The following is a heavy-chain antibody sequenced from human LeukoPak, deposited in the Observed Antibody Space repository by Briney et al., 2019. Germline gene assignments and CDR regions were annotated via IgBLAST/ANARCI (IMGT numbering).Heavy chain of an antibody. CDR3: ARDGGYCSGGSCSENWVDP. Sequence: ASVKVSCKASGYTFTSYYMHWVRQAPGQGLEWMGIINPSGGSTSYAQKFQGRVTMTRDTSTSTVYMELSSLRSEDTAVYYCARDGGYCSGGSCSENWVDPWGQGTLVTVSS. D-gene: IGHD2-15*01. CDR2: INPSGGST. V-gene: IGHV1-46*01. CDR1: GYTFTSYY. J-gene: IGHJ5*02.